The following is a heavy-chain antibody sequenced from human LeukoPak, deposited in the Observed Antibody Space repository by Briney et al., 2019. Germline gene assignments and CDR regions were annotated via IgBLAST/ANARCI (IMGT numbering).Heavy chain of an antibody. D-gene: IGHD4-17*01. CDR3: ANSIDFDYGDYYFDY. CDR1: GYSISSGYY. Sequence: PSETLSLTCTVSGYSISSGYYWGWIRQPPGKGLEWIGYIYYSGSTNYNPSLKSRVTISVDTSKNQFSLKLSSVTAADTAVYYCANSIDFDYGDYYFDYWGQGALVTISS. J-gene: IGHJ4*02. V-gene: IGHV4-38-2*02. CDR2: IYYSGST.